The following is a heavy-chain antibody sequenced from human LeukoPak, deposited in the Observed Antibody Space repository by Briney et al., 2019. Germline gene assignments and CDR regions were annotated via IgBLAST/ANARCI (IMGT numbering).Heavy chain of an antibody. CDR2: FSGSGGTT. CDR3: ANGNRCTSPNCLGYYYFYMDV. V-gene: IGHV3-23*01. CDR1: GFTFSSYA. J-gene: IGHJ6*03. Sequence: GGSLRLSCAASGFTFSSYAMNWFRQAPGRGLEWVSGFSGSGGTTYYADSVKGRFTISRDNSKNTLYLQMNSLRAEDTAVYYCANGNRCTSPNCLGYYYFYMDVWGKGTTVTVSS. D-gene: IGHD2-8*01.